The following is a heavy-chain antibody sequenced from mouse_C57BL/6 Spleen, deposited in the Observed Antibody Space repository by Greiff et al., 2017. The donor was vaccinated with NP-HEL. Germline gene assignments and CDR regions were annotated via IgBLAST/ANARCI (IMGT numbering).Heavy chain of an antibody. CDR1: GYAFTNYL. CDR3: AREGTGTEGFAY. CDR2: INPGSGGT. Sequence: LVESGAELVRPGTSVKVSCKASGYAFTNYLIEWVKQRPGQGLEWIGVINPGSGGTNYNEKFKGKATLTADKSSSTAYMQLSSLTSEDSAVYFCAREGTGTEGFAYWGQGTLVTVSA. J-gene: IGHJ3*01. V-gene: IGHV1-54*01. D-gene: IGHD4-1*01.